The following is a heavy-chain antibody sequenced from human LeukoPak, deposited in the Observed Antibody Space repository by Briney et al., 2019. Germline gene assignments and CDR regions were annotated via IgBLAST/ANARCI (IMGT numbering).Heavy chain of an antibody. D-gene: IGHD3-10*01. CDR1: GGSISSGGYY. CDR3: VRGQYYYGSGSSPWFDP. Sequence: SQTLSLTCTVSGGSISSGGYYWSWIRQHPGKGLEWIGYIYYSGSTYYNPSLKSRVTISVDTSKNQFSLKLSSVTAADTAVYYCVRGQYYYGSGSSPWFDPWGQGTLVTVSS. J-gene: IGHJ5*02. CDR2: IYYSGST. V-gene: IGHV4-31*03.